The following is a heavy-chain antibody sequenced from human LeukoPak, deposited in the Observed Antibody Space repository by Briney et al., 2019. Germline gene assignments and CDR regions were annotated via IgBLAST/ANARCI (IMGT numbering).Heavy chain of an antibody. J-gene: IGHJ5*02. CDR1: GFTFSSYD. V-gene: IGHV3-13*01. CDR2: IGTTGDT. CDR3: ARGKRYSSSWFYNRFDP. D-gene: IGHD6-13*01. Sequence: PGGSLRLSCEVSGFTFSSYDMHWVRQTTGKGLEWVSGIGTTGDTHYPDSMKGRFTVSRENAKNSLYLQMNSLRAGDTAVYYCARGKRYSSSWFYNRFDPWGQGTLVTVSS.